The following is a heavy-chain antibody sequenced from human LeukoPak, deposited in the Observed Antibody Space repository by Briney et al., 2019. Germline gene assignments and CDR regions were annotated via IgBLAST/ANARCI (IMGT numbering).Heavy chain of an antibody. J-gene: IGHJ1*01. CDR3: AKQTLIAVAVEQQH. D-gene: IGHD6-19*01. Sequence: GGSLRLSCAASGLTFSGHAMHWVRQAPGKGLEWLAVISKDGSKKIHADTVRGRFTISRDNTQNTLYLQMNSLRPDDTAVYYCAKQTLIAVAVEQQHWGQGTLVTVSS. CDR1: GLTFSGHA. V-gene: IGHV3-30*18. CDR2: ISKDGSKK.